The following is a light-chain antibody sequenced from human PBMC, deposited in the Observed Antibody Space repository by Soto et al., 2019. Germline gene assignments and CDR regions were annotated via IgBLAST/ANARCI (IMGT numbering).Light chain of an antibody. CDR3: AAWDDSLSGFYV. V-gene: IGLV1-47*02. CDR2: SNN. Sequence: QSVLTLPPSASGTPGQRVTISCSGNSSNIGSNYVYWYQQLPGTAPKLLIYSNNQRPSGVPDRFSGSKSGTSASLAISGLRSEDEADYYCAAWDDSLSGFYVFRTGTKVTVL. J-gene: IGLJ1*01. CDR1: SSNIGSNY.